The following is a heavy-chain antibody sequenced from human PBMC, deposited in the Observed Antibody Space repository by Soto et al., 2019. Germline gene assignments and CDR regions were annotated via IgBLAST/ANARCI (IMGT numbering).Heavy chain of an antibody. J-gene: IGHJ6*03. V-gene: IGHV3-74*01. CDR3: ARAPGSNSYMDV. D-gene: IGHD2-2*01. Sequence: EVQLVESGGGLVQPGGSLRLSCAASGFTFSGSWMHWVRQAQGKGLVWVSRINSDGSSTTYADSVKGRFTISRDNAKNTLYLQMNSLRAEDTAVYYCARAPGSNSYMDVWGKGTTVTVSS. CDR1: GFTFSGSW. CDR2: INSDGSST.